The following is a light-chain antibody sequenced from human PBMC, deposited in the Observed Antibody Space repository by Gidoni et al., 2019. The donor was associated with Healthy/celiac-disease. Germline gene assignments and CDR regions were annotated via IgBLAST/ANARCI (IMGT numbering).Light chain of an antibody. Sequence: SYVLTQPPSVSVAPGQTARITCGGKNIGSKSVHWYQQKPGQAPVLVVYDDNDRPSGIPERFSGSNSGNTATLTISRVEAGDEADYYCQVWDSSSLHWVFGGGTKLTVL. J-gene: IGLJ3*02. CDR2: DDN. CDR3: QVWDSSSLHWV. CDR1: NIGSKS. V-gene: IGLV3-21*02.